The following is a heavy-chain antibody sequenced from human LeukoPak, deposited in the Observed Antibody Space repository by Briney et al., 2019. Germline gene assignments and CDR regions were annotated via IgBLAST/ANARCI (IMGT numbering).Heavy chain of an antibody. J-gene: IGHJ5*02. CDR1: GFTGSSNY. CDR2: IYSGGST. D-gene: IGHD6-13*01. CDR3: ARDKGLAAAGTGWFDP. Sequence: QPGGSLRLSCAASGFTGSSNYMSWVRQAPGKGQEWVSVIYSGGSTYYADSVKGRFTISRDNSKNTLYLQMNSLRAEDTAVYYCARDKGLAAAGTGWFDPWGQGTLVTVSS. V-gene: IGHV3-53*01.